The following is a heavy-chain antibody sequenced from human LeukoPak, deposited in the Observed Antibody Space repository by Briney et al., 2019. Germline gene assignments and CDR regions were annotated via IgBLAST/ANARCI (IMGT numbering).Heavy chain of an antibody. Sequence: SVKVSCKASGGTFSSYAISWVRQAPGQGLEWMGGIIPIFGTANYAQKFQGRVTITADKSTSTAYMELSSLRSEDTAVYYCARIYYGGDCSGGGDYWGQGTLVTVSS. CDR1: GGTFSSYA. D-gene: IGHD2-21*02. J-gene: IGHJ4*02. CDR3: ARIYYGGDCSGGGDY. CDR2: IIPIFGTA. V-gene: IGHV1-69*06.